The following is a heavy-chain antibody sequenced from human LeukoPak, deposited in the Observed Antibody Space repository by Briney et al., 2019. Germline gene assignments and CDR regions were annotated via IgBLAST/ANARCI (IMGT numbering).Heavy chain of an antibody. CDR1: GFTFSSYS. CDR3: AREEAYYDYVWGSYRYNWFDP. Sequence: GGSLRLSCAASGFTFSSYSMNWVRQAPGKGLEWVSSISSSSSYIYYADSVKGRFTISRDNAKNSLYLQMNSLRADDTAVYYCAREEAYYDYVWGSYRYNWFDPWGQGTLVTVSS. CDR2: ISSSSSYI. V-gene: IGHV3-21*04. J-gene: IGHJ5*02. D-gene: IGHD3-16*02.